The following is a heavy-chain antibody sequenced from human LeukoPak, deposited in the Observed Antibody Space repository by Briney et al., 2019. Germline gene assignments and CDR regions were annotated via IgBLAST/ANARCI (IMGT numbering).Heavy chain of an antibody. CDR2: ISGSGANT. Sequence: PGGSLRLSCAASGLTFSSYGMSWVRQAPGKGLEWVSSISGSGANTYYADSVKGRFTISRDNSKNTLYLQMNNLRAEDTAVYYCANRHDGPSLYWGQGTLVTVSS. J-gene: IGHJ4*02. D-gene: IGHD3-16*01. CDR3: ANRHDGPSLY. CDR1: GLTFSSYG. V-gene: IGHV3-23*01.